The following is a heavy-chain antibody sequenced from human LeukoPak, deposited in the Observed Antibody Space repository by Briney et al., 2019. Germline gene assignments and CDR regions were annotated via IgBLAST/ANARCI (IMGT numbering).Heavy chain of an antibody. CDR3: ARIGYDSSCFDY. CDR2: IKHDGSEK. J-gene: IGHJ4*02. D-gene: IGHD6-13*01. V-gene: IGHV3-7*01. Sequence: GGSLRLSCAASGFTFSSYWMTWVRQAPGKGLEWVANIKHDGSEKYYVDSVKGRFTISRDNAKNSLYLQMNSLRAEDTAMYYCARIGYDSSCFDYWGQGTLVTVSS. CDR1: GFTFSSYW.